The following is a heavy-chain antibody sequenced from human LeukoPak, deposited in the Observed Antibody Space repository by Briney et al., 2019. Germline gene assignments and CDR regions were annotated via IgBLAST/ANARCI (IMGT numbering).Heavy chain of an antibody. J-gene: IGHJ4*02. CDR3: AREVGASFDY. CDR2: IYYSGST. CDR1: GGSISSYY. D-gene: IGHD1-26*01. V-gene: IGHV4-59*12. Sequence: SETLSLTCTVSGGSISSYYWSWIRQPPGKGLEWIGYIYYSGSTNYNPSLKSRVTMSVDTSKNQFSLKLSSVTAADTAVYYCAREVGASFDYWGQGTLVTVSS.